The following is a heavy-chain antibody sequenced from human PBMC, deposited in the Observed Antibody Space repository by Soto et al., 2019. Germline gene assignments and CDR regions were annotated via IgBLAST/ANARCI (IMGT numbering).Heavy chain of an antibody. V-gene: IGHV3-33*01. CDR1: GFTFSNFG. J-gene: IGHJ4*02. CDR3: ARAPGKDEAIDY. CDR2: IWHDGRET. Sequence: QVQVVESGGGVVQPGRSLRLSCAASGFTFSNFGMHWVRQAPGKGLEWVAVIWHDGRETYYADFVEGRFTISRDNSKNTLYMQMNSLRAEDTAVYLRARAPGKDEAIDYWGQGTLVTVSS.